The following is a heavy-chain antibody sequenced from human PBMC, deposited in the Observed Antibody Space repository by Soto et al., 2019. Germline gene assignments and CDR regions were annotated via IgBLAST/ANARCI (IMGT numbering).Heavy chain of an antibody. CDR3: ARRIYGDPPYYYYYMDV. CDR1: GYTFTSYD. CDR2: MNPNSGNT. Sequence: SVKVSCKASGYTFTSYDINWVRQATGQGLEWMGWMNPNSGNTGYAQKFQGRVTMTRNTSISTAYMELSSLRSEDTAVYYCARRIYGDPPYYYYYMDVWGKGTTVTVSS. J-gene: IGHJ6*03. V-gene: IGHV1-8*01. D-gene: IGHD4-17*01.